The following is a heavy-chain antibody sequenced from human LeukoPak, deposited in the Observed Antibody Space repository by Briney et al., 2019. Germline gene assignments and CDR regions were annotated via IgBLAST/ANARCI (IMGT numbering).Heavy chain of an antibody. D-gene: IGHD2-8*01. V-gene: IGHV7-4-1*02. J-gene: IGHJ6*02. CDR1: GYTFTSYA. Sequence: ASVKVSCKASGYTFTSYAMNWVRQAPGQGLEWMGWINTNTGNPTYAQGFTGRFVFSLDTSVSTAYLQISSLKAEDTAVYYCARVVLAPYYYYGMDVWGQGTTVTVSS. CDR3: ARVVLAPYYYYGMDV. CDR2: INTNTGNP.